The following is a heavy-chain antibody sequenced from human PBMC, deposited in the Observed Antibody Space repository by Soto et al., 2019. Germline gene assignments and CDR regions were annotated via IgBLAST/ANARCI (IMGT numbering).Heavy chain of an antibody. V-gene: IGHV4-59*13. Sequence: SATRCLILALIGGFNRSYSRSWFRQPPGKGLEWIGYIYYNGTTNYNPSLKSRVTMSVGTSKNQFSLKLSSVTAADTAVYYCARYYYDTSGYYYDYWGQGSLVT. CDR2: IYYNGTT. J-gene: IGHJ4*02. CDR1: GGFNRSYS. D-gene: IGHD3-22*01. CDR3: ARYYYDTSGYYYDY.